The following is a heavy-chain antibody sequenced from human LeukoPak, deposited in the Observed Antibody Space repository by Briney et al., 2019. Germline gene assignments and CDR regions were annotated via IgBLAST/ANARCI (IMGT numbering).Heavy chain of an antibody. V-gene: IGHV4-34*01. CDR3: ARVIAAGGNDY. J-gene: IGHJ4*02. Sequence: SETLSLTCAVYGGSFSGYYWSLIRQPPGKGLEWIGEINHSGSTNYNPSLKSRVTISVDTSKNQFSLKLSSVTAADTAVYYCARVIAAGGNDYWGQGTLVTVSS. CDR1: GGSFSGYY. D-gene: IGHD6-13*01. CDR2: INHSGST.